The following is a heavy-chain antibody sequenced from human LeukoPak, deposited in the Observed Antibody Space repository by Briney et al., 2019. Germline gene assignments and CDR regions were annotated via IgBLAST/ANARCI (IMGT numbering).Heavy chain of an antibody. V-gene: IGHV3-21*01. Sequence: GGSLRLSCAASGFTFSNYNMNWVRQAPGKGLEWVSSISSSSSYIYYADSVKGRFTISRDNAKNSLYLQMNSLRAEDAAVYYCARKQTIFGVVTAFDIWGQGTMVTVSS. CDR1: GFTFSNYN. CDR2: ISSSSSYI. CDR3: ARKQTIFGVVTAFDI. J-gene: IGHJ3*02. D-gene: IGHD3-3*01.